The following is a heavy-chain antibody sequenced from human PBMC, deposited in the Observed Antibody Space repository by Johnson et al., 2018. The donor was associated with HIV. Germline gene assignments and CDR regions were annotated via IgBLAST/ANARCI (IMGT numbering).Heavy chain of an antibody. J-gene: IGHJ3*02. V-gene: IGHV3-30-3*02. CDR2: ISNDGSNK. D-gene: IGHD6-19*01. Sequence: QVQLVESGGGVVQPGRSLRLSCAASGFTFSTYTMHWVRQAPDMGLEWVALISNDGSNKYYADSVKGRYTISRDNSKNTLYLQMNSLRAEDTAVYYCAKSSGWGHDAFDIWGQGTMVTVSS. CDR3: AKSSGWGHDAFDI. CDR1: GFTFSTYT.